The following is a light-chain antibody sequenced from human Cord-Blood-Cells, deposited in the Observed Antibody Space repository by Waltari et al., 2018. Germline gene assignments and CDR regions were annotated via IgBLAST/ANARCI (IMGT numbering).Light chain of an antibody. CDR1: QSISSW. V-gene: IGKV1-5*03. CDR2: KAY. Sequence: DIQMTQSPSTLSASVGDRVTITCRASQSISSWVAWYQQKPGKAPKLQIYKAYSLESGVPSRLSDSGSGTEFTLTISSLQPDDFATYYCQQYNSYSYTFGQGTKLEIK. CDR3: QQYNSYSYT. J-gene: IGKJ2*01.